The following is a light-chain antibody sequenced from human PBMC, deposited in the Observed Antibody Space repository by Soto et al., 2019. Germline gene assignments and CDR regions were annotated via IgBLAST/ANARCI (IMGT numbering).Light chain of an antibody. V-gene: IGKV3-20*01. Sequence: EIVFAPSPGSLSLSPGGRATLSCRASQSVGGNVAWYQQIPGQPPKLLIFGASSRATGIADKFSGSGSGTDFTLTISRLEPADFALYYCQHYGAAPITFGQGTRLEIK. CDR2: GAS. J-gene: IGKJ5*01. CDR1: QSVGGN. CDR3: QHYGAAPIT.